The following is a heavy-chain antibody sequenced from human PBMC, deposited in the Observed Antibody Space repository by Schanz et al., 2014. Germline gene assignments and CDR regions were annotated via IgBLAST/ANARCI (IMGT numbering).Heavy chain of an antibody. V-gene: IGHV3-7*04. CDR1: GFTFSNHA. CDR2: IKQDGSEK. D-gene: IGHD4-17*01. CDR3: ARGAVTSVLTPGFYY. Sequence: EVHLLASGGGLVQPGGSLRLSCAASGFTFSNHALSWVRQAPGKGLEWVANIKQDGSEKYYVDSVKGRFTISRDNAKNTLYLQMNSLRAEDTAVYYCARGAVTSVLTPGFYYWGQGTLVTVSS. J-gene: IGHJ4*02.